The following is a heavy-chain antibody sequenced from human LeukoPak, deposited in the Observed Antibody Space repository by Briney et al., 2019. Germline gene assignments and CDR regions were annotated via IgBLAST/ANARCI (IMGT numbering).Heavy chain of an antibody. CDR2: ISAYNGNT. D-gene: IGHD3-22*01. V-gene: IGHV1-18*01. CDR1: GYTFTSYG. Sequence: ASVKVSCKASGYTFTSYGISWVRQAPGQGLEWMGWISAYNGNTNYAQKLQGRVTMATDTSTSTAYMELRSLRSDDTAVYYCARDTFNYYDSSGHDAFDIWGQGTMVTVPS. CDR3: ARDTFNYYDSSGHDAFDI. J-gene: IGHJ3*02.